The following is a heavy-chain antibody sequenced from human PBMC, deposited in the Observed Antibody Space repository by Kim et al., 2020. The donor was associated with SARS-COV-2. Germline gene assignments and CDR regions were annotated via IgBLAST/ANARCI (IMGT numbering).Heavy chain of an antibody. Sequence: SETLSLTCTVSGGSISSYYWSWVRQPPGKGLEWIGYIHYSGNIKYNPSLKSRVIISVDTSKNQFSLKLTSVTAADTAVYYCAREYQDIVVVTRYFDLWGRGTLVTVSS. V-gene: IGHV4-59*01. CDR2: IHYSGNI. CDR3: AREYQDIVVVTRYFDL. CDR1: GGSISSYY. J-gene: IGHJ2*01. D-gene: IGHD2-21*02.